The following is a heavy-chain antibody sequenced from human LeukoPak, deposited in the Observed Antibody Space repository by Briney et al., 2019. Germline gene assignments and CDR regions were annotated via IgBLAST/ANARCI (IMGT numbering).Heavy chain of an antibody. CDR2: IIPIFGTA. D-gene: IGHD2-2*01. CDR1: GGTFSSYA. CDR3: ARRVSGYCSSTSCPTWFDP. Sequence: RASVKVSCKASGGTFSSYAISWVRQAPGQGLEWMGGIIPIFGTANYAQKFQGRVTITTDESTSTAYMELSSLRSEDTAVYYCARRVSGYCSSTSCPTWFDPWGQGTLVTVSS. V-gene: IGHV1-69*05. J-gene: IGHJ5*02.